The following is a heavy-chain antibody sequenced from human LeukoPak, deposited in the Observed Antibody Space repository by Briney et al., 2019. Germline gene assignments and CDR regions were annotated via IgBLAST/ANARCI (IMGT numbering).Heavy chain of an antibody. CDR3: AKMQGYFDY. Sequence: GGSLRLSCAASGFTFSSQGMAWVRQAPGKGLEWVTAIVGSGTTTYYADAVKGRFTISRDNSKNTVYLQMNSLRAEDMALYFCAKMQGYFDYWGQGTLVTVSS. V-gene: IGHV3-23*01. J-gene: IGHJ4*02. CDR2: IVGSGTTT. CDR1: GFTFSSQG.